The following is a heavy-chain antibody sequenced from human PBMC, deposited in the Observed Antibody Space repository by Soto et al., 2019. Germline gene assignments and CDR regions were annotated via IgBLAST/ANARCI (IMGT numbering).Heavy chain of an antibody. CDR2: MQPSSGRT. J-gene: IGHJ4*02. CDR3: ARGVTAEVDY. CDR1: GYSFTSLD. V-gene: IGHV1-8*01. D-gene: IGHD2-21*02. Sequence: QVQLVQSGAEVREPGASVKVSCKASGYSFTSLDINWVRQTTGQGLEWMGWMQPSSGRTGYAQKFQGRVTMTRDTSINTAYMELSSLTSDDTASYYCARGVTAEVDYWGQGTLVTVSS.